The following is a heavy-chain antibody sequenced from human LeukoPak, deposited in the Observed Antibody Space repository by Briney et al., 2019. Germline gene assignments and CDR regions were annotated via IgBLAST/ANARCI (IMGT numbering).Heavy chain of an antibody. CDR3: ARDPGSGYEEHFDY. CDR1: GFTFDDYG. V-gene: IGHV3-20*04. CDR2: IDWNGGST. J-gene: IGHJ4*02. D-gene: IGHD5-12*01. Sequence: GGSLRLSCAASGFTFDDYGMSWVRQAPGKGLEWVSGIDWNGGSTGYADSVKGRFTISRDNAKNSLYLQMNSLRAEDTALYYCARDPGSGYEEHFDYWGQGTLVTVSS.